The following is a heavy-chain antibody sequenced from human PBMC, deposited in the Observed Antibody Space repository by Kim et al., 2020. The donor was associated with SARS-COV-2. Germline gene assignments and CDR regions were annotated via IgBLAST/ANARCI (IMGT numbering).Heavy chain of an antibody. V-gene: IGHV3-48*02. D-gene: IGHD3-10*01. CDR1: GFTFSSYS. CDR2: ISSSSSTI. Sequence: GVSLRLSCAASGFTFSSYSMNWVRQAPGKGLEWVSYISSSSSTIYYADSVKGRFTISRDNAKNSLYLQMNSLRDEDTAVYYCAREPYYYGSGSYAFDYWGQGTLVTVSS. J-gene: IGHJ4*02. CDR3: AREPYYYGSGSYAFDY.